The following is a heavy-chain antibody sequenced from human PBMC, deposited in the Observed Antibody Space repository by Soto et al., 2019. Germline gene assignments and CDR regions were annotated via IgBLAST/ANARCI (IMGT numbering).Heavy chain of an antibody. CDR1: GGSISSSSYY. Sequence: SETLSLTCTVSGGSISSSSYYWGWIRQPPGKGLEWIGSIYYSGSTYYNPSLKSRVTISVDTSKNQFSLKLSSVTAADTAVYYCARRGTYDSRKGVRDYWGQGTLVTVSS. J-gene: IGHJ4*02. CDR3: ARRGTYDSRKGVRDY. CDR2: IYYSGST. V-gene: IGHV4-39*01. D-gene: IGHD3-22*01.